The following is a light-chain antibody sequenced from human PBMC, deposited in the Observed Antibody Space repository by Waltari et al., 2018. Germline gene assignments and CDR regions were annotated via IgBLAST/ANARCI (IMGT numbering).Light chain of an antibody. CDR2: GAS. CDR3: QQYGGSPLT. V-gene: IGKV3-20*01. J-gene: IGKJ4*01. Sequence: EIVLTQSPGTLSLSPGERATLSCRASQSVSSSFLAWHQQKPGQAPRLLIYGASSRATGIPDRFSGSGSGTDFTLTISRLEPADFAVYYCQQYGGSPLTFGGGTKVEIK. CDR1: QSVSSSF.